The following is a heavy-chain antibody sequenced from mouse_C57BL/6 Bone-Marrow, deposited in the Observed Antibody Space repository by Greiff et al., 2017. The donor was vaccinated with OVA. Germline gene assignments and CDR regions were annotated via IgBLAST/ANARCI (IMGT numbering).Heavy chain of an antibody. J-gene: IGHJ1*03. Sequence: QVQLQQPGTELVKPGASVKLSCKASGYTFTSYWMHWVKQRPGQGLEWIGNINPSNGGTNYNEKFKSKATLTVDKSSSTAYMQLSSLTSEDSAVYFCARSPLYGDWYFDVWGTGTTVTVSS. CDR1: GYTFTSYW. V-gene: IGHV1-53*01. CDR2: INPSNGGT. D-gene: IGHD1-1*01. CDR3: ARSPLYGDWYFDV.